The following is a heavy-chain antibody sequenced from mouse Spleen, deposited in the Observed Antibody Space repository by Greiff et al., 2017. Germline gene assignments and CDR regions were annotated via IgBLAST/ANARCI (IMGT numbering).Heavy chain of an antibody. CDR1: GYTFTSYW. D-gene: IGHD2-4*01. CDR3: ARNYDYDGAMDY. V-gene: IGHV1-64*01. J-gene: IGHJ4*01. CDR2: IHPNSGST. Sequence: VQLQQSGAELVKPGASVKLSCTASGYTFTSYWMHWVKQRPGQGLEWIGMIHPNSGSTNYNEKFKSKATLTVDKSSSTAYMQLSSLTSEDSAVYYCARNYDYDGAMDYWGQGTSVTVSS.